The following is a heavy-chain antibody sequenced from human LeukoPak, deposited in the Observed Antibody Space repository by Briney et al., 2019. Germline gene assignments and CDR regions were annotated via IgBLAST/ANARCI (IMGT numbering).Heavy chain of an antibody. V-gene: IGHV3-30*19. Sequence: GGSLRLSCAASGFTFRSYGMHWVRQGPGKGLEWVSVISYDGSNKYYADSVKGRFTISRDNSKNTLYLQMSSLSAEDTAVYYCARTTTPHYYGSGSYALGYWGQGTLVTVPS. CDR1: GFTFRSYG. CDR3: ARTTTPHYYGSGSYALGY. J-gene: IGHJ4*02. CDR2: ISYDGSNK. D-gene: IGHD3-10*01.